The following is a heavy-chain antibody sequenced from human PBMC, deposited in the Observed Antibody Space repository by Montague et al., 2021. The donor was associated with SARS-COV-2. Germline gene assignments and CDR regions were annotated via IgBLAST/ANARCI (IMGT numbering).Heavy chain of an antibody. J-gene: IGHJ6*03. CDR1: GGSFSGYY. CDR2: INLSGST. D-gene: IGHD6-6*01. Sequence: SETLSLTCAVYGGSFSGYYWSWIRQPPGKGLEWIGDINLSGSTNYNPSLKSRVTISMDTSKNQFSLKLSSVTAADTAVYYCARGVRQLGVLYDYYYVDVWGQGTTVTVSS. V-gene: IGHV4-34*01. CDR3: ARGVRQLGVLYDYYYVDV.